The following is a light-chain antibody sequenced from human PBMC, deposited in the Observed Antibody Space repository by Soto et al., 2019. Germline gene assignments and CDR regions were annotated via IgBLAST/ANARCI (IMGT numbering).Light chain of an antibody. V-gene: IGLV2-23*01. CDR2: EGS. Sequence: QSVLTQPASVSGSPGQSITISCTGTSSDVGCYNLVSWYQQHPGKAPKLMIYEGSKRPSGVSNRFSGSKSGNTASLTISGLQAEDEADYYCCSYAGSSPVVFGGGTKLTVL. CDR3: CSYAGSSPVV. CDR1: SSDVGCYNL. J-gene: IGLJ2*01.